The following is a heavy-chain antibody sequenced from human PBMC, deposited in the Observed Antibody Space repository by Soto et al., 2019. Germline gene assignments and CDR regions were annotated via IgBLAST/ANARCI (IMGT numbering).Heavy chain of an antibody. CDR3: ARWGTTGGLDV. J-gene: IGHJ1*01. D-gene: IGHD3-16*01. V-gene: IGHV3-33*05. CDR2: TSYDGSDK. Sequence: QVQLVESGGGVVQPGSSLRVSCVGSGFTFRSYVIHWVRQAPGKGLDWVALTSYDGSDKYYDDYVRGRFTISRDNSRNTVDLQMDSLRLENTALYYCARWGTTGGLDVWGQGTLVSVSS. CDR1: GFTFRSYV.